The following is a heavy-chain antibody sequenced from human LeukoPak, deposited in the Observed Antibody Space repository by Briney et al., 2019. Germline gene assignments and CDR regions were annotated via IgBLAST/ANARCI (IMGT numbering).Heavy chain of an antibody. CDR2: IKEDGTET. D-gene: IGHD5-24*01. Sequence: GGSLRLSCAASGFMFSSSWMSWVRRAPGKGLEWVANIKEDGTETYYVDSVKGRFTISRDNAKNSLYLQLNSLKVEDTDVYYCAKEGRSLQTYWGQGTLVTVSS. CDR1: GFMFSSSW. J-gene: IGHJ4*02. CDR3: AKEGRSLQTY. V-gene: IGHV3-7*03.